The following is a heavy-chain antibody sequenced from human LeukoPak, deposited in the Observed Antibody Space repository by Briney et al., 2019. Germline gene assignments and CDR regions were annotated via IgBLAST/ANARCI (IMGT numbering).Heavy chain of an antibody. V-gene: IGHV1-18*01. CDR2: INAYNGNT. J-gene: IGHJ4*02. Sequence: ASVKVSCKASGYTFTSYGISWVRQAPGQGLEWMGWINAYNGNTNYAHKFQGRVTMTTDTSTSTAYMELRSLRSDDTAVYYCARDLAARPSLGIDYWGQGTLVTVSS. D-gene: IGHD6-6*01. CDR3: ARDLAARPSLGIDY. CDR1: GYTFTSYG.